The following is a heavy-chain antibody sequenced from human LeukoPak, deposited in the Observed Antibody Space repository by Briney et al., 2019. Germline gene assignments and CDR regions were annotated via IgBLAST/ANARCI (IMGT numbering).Heavy chain of an antibody. D-gene: IGHD2-15*01. CDR3: ARDCSGGSCQRWYNWNYEGHDAFDI. V-gene: IGHV3-7*01. CDR1: GFTFSDYW. CDR2: LNQDGGAR. Sequence: PGGSLRLSCVASGFTFSDYWMTWVRQAPGKGLEWVANLNQDGGARYYDDSVRGRFTIFRDNAKNSLYLQMNSLTVEDTAVYYCARDCSGGSCQRWYNWNYEGHDAFDIWGQGTMVTVSS. J-gene: IGHJ3*02.